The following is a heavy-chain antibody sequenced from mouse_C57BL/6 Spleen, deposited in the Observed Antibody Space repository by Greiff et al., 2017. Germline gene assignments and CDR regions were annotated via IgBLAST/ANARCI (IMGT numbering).Heavy chain of an antibody. CDR1: GYTFTSYG. Sequence: QVQLQQSGAELARPGASVKLSCKASGYTFTSYGISWVKQRTGQGLEWIGEIYPRSGNTYYNEKFKGKATLTADKSSRTAYMELRSLTSEDSAVYWCARRRKYRAMDYWGQGTSVTVSS. CDR3: ARRRKYRAMDY. J-gene: IGHJ4*01. V-gene: IGHV1-81*01. CDR2: IYPRSGNT. D-gene: IGHD1-3*01.